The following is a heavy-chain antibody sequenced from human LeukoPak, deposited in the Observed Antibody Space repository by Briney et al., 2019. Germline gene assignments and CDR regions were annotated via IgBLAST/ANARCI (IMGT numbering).Heavy chain of an antibody. Sequence: SETLSLTCAVSGGSISSSNWWSWVRQPPGKGLEWIGEIYHSGSTYYNPSLKSRVTISVDTSKNQFSLKLSSVTAADTAVYYCARDRRPYDYVWGSQLDYWGQGTLVTVSS. CDR1: GGSISSSNW. CDR2: IYHSGST. J-gene: IGHJ4*02. CDR3: ARDRRPYDYVWGSQLDY. D-gene: IGHD3-16*01. V-gene: IGHV4-4*02.